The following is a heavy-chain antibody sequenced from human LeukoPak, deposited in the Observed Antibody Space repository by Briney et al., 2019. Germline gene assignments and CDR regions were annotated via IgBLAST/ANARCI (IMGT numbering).Heavy chain of an antibody. Sequence: SETLSLTCTVSGGSISNSNYYWGWIRQPPGKGLEWIGSIYYSGSTYYNPSLKSRVTIFVDTSKNQFSLKLSSVTAADTALYYCARRPSTSSPTNWFDPWGQGTLVTVSS. CDR1: GGSISNSNYY. CDR2: IYYSGST. D-gene: IGHD2-2*01. V-gene: IGHV4-39*01. CDR3: ARRPSTSSPTNWFDP. J-gene: IGHJ5*02.